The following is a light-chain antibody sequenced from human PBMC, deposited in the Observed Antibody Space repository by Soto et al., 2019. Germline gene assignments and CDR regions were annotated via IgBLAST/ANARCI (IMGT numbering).Light chain of an antibody. V-gene: IGLV2-14*03. Sequence: ALTQPASVSGSPGQSIIISCTGTSGDVGAYNFVSWYQQHPGKAPKLIIYHVSDRPSGFSSRFSGSKSGNSASLTISGLHAEDEADYYCSSYAGSDTFVFGTGTKVTVL. J-gene: IGLJ1*01. CDR1: SGDVGAYNF. CDR3: SSYAGSDTFV. CDR2: HVS.